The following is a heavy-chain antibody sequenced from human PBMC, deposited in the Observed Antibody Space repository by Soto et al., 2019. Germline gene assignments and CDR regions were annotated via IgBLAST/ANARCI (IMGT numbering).Heavy chain of an antibody. J-gene: IGHJ4*02. CDR2: ISNRGSPT. V-gene: IGHV3-11*01. CDR1: GFIVSNYY. CDR3: AKMEYGLYYSYS. Sequence: GGSLRLSCAASGFIVSNYYMTWIRQAPGKGLEWVSYISNRGSPTYSESVKGRFTVSRDNARNSVYLEMSSLRGEDTAFYYCAKMEYGLYYSYSWGLGTLVTVSA. D-gene: IGHD2-8*01.